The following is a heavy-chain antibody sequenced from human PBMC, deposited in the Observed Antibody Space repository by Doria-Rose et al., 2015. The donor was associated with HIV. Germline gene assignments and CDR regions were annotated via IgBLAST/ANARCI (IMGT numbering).Heavy chain of an antibody. Sequence: QVQLQQWGPGLVKPSETLSLTCSVSGGSISHYYWSWIRQPPSKGLEYIGDIFYTGSTNYSPSLRSRVFISIDTSKNKFSLRLSSVTAADTAVYYCARVLSGTYDYWGQGTLVTVSS. J-gene: IGHJ4*02. CDR1: GGSISHYY. CDR2: IFYTGST. V-gene: IGHV4-59*01. D-gene: IGHD1-26*01. CDR3: ARVLSGTYDY.